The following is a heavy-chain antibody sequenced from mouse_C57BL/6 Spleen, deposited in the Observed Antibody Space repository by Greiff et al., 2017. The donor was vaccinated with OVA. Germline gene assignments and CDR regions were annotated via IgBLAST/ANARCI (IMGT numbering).Heavy chain of an antibody. Sequence: DVKLVESGAELVRPGASVKLSCTASGFNIKDYYMHWVKQRPEQGLEWIGRIDPEDGDTEYAPKFQGKATMTADTSSNTAYLQLSSLTSEDTAVYYCTLYGSSYDFDYWGQGTTLTVSS. CDR3: TLYGSSYDFDY. D-gene: IGHD1-1*01. V-gene: IGHV14-1*01. J-gene: IGHJ2*01. CDR1: GFNIKDYY. CDR2: IDPEDGDT.